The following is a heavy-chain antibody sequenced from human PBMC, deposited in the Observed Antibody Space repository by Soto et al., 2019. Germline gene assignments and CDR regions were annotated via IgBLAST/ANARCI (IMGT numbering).Heavy chain of an antibody. Sequence: EVQLLESGGGLVQPGGSLRLSCAASGFTFSSYAMSWVRQAPGKGLEWVSAISGSGGSTYYAASVKCRFTISRDNSKNTLYLQMNSLRAEDTAVYYCATANWNRYYYYGMDVWGQGTTVTVSS. J-gene: IGHJ6*02. CDR3: ATANWNRYYYYGMDV. D-gene: IGHD1-1*01. V-gene: IGHV3-23*01. CDR1: GFTFSSYA. CDR2: ISGSGGST.